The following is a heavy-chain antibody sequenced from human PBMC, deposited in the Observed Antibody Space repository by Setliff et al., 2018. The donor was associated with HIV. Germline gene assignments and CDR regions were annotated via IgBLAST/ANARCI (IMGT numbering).Heavy chain of an antibody. CDR3: ARIPHDYGDIGGMYMDV. CDR2: IFSNDEK. D-gene: IGHD4-17*01. J-gene: IGHJ6*03. Sequence: SGPTLVNPTETLTLTCPVSGFALTKARLGVTWIRQPPGKALEWLEHIFSNDEKSYNPSLRNRITISKGTSKTQVVLTLANMDPVDTATYFCARIPHDYGDIGGMYMDVWDSGAAVTVSS. V-gene: IGHV2-26*01. CDR1: GFALTKARLG.